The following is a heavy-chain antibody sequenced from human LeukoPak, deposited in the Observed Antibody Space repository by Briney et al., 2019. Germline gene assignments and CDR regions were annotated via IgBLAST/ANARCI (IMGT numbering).Heavy chain of an antibody. J-gene: IGHJ5*02. Sequence: SETLSLTCAVYGGSFSGYYWSWIRQPPGKGLDWIGEINHSGSTNYNPSLKSRVTISVDTSKNQFSLKLSSVTAADTAVYYCARDGNWNPTKFRANWFDPWGQGTLVTVSS. CDR2: INHSGST. CDR3: ARDGNWNPTKFRANWFDP. CDR1: GGSFSGYY. V-gene: IGHV4-34*01. D-gene: IGHD1-1*01.